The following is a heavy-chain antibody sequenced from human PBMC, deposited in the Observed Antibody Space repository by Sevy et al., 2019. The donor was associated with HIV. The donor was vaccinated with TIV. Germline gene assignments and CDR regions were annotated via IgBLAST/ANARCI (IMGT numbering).Heavy chain of an antibody. V-gene: IGHV3-23*01. J-gene: IGHJ4*02. D-gene: IGHD3-3*02. CDR1: GFTFSSHS. CDR3: ARGWPIHL. CDR2: TPATGIST. Sequence: GGSLRLSCAASGFTFSSHSMNWVRQAPGKGLEWVSTTPATGISTFYANSVKGRFIISRDNSKSTLYLEMNSLRVEDTALYYCARGWPIHLWGQGTLVTVSS.